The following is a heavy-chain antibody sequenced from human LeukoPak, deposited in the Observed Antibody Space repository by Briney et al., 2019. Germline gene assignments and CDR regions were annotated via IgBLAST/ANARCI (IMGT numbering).Heavy chain of an antibody. V-gene: IGHV3-21*01. J-gene: IGHJ4*02. D-gene: IGHD5-12*01. CDR1: RFSFSDYN. CDR3: ARGPSGYHNT. CDR2: ISSSSSYI. Sequence: GGSLRLSCAASRFSFSDYNMNWVRQAPGKGLEWVSSISSSSSYIYYADSVKGRLTISRDNAKNSLYLQMNSLRAEDTAVYFCARGPSGYHNTGGRGTLVTVSS.